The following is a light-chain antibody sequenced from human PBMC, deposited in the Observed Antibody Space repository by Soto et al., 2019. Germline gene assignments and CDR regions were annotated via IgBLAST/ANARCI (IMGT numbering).Light chain of an antibody. CDR1: QSLLHKNGYNY. J-gene: IGKJ2*01. CDR2: LGS. CDR3: MQGLQTPPP. Sequence: DIVMTQSPLSLPVTPGEPASISCRFSQSLLHKNGYNYLQWYLQMPGQSPQLLNHLGSHRASGVHERCSGSGAGTDFTVKISRVEAEDVGVYYCMQGLQTPPPFGQGTKLEI. V-gene: IGKV2-28*01.